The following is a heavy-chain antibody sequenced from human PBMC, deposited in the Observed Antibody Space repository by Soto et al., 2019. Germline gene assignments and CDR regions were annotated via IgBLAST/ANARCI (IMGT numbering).Heavy chain of an antibody. CDR1: GGSISSTNW. V-gene: IGHV4-4*02. CDR3: ARVIATAVHWFDP. D-gene: IGHD6-13*01. CDR2: IYHSGST. Sequence: LSLTCAVSGGSISSTNWWSWVRQPPGKGLEWIGDIYHSGSTNYNPSLKSRVTISVDKSKNQFSLKLSSVTAADTAVYYCARVIATAVHWFDPWGQGTLVTVSS. J-gene: IGHJ5*02.